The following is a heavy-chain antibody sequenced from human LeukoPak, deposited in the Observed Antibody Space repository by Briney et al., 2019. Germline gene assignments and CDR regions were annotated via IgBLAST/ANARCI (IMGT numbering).Heavy chain of an antibody. V-gene: IGHV4-4*09. J-gene: IGHJ5*02. CDR1: GDSISNYY. Sequence: PSETLSLTCTVSGDSISNYYWSWIRQPPGKGLEWIGYISATGNTNYNPSLKSRVSISVDTSRNQFSLKLYSVTAADTAVYYCARLQVLLWFGESRYSWFDPWGQGTLVTVSS. CDR3: ARLQVLLWFGESRYSWFDP. D-gene: IGHD3-10*01. CDR2: ISATGNT.